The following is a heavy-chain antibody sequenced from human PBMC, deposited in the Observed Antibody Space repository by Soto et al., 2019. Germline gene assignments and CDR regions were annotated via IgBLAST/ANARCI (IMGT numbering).Heavy chain of an antibody. D-gene: IGHD3-3*01. CDR1: GYTFTSYY. Sequence: ASVKVSCKASGYTFTSYYMHWVRQAPGQGLEWMGIINPSGGSTSYAQKFQGRVTMTRDTSTSTVYMELSSLRSEDTAVYYCARVVSGYIYYYYGMDVWGQGTTVTVSS. V-gene: IGHV1-46*01. CDR2: INPSGGST. J-gene: IGHJ6*02. CDR3: ARVVSGYIYYYYGMDV.